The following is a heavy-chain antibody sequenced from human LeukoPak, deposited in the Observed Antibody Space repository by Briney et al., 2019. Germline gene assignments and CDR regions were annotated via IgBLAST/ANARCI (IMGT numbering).Heavy chain of an antibody. CDR1: GFTFSSYS. J-gene: IGHJ3*02. CDR3: ARDDGYSYGNGYAFDI. D-gene: IGHD5-18*01. Sequence: GGSLRLSCAASGFTFSSYSMNWARQAPGKGLEWVSSISSSSSYIYYADSVKGRFTISRDNAKNSLYLQMNSLRAEDTAVYYCARDDGYSYGNGYAFDIWGQGTMVTVSS. CDR2: ISSSSSYI. V-gene: IGHV3-21*01.